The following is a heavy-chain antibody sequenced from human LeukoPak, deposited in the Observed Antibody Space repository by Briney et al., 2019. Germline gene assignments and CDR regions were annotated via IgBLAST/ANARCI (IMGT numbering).Heavy chain of an antibody. CDR2: IFYSGRT. Sequence: PSETLSLTCTVSGGSISSYYWNWIRQPPGKGLEYIGYIFYSGRTNYNPSLKSRVTLSVDTSKNQFSPKLSSVTAADTAVYYCARAACGGDCYLFDYWGQGTLVTVSS. J-gene: IGHJ4*02. V-gene: IGHV4-59*12. D-gene: IGHD2-21*02. CDR1: GGSISSYY. CDR3: ARAACGGDCYLFDY.